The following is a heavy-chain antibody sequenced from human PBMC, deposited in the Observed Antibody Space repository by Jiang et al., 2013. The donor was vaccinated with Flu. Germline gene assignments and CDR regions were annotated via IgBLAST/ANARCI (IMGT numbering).Heavy chain of an antibody. CDR1: GYTFTSYY. CDR2: INPSGGST. Sequence: QLLESGAEVKKPGASVKVSCKASGYTFTSYYMHWVRQAPGQGLEWMGIINPSGGSTSYAQRFQGRVTMTRDTSTSTVYMELSSLRSEDTAVYYCARDPTRDGYPSGFDYWGQGTLVTVSS. D-gene: IGHD5-24*01. CDR3: ARDPTRDGYPSGFDY. V-gene: IGHV1-46*01. J-gene: IGHJ4*02.